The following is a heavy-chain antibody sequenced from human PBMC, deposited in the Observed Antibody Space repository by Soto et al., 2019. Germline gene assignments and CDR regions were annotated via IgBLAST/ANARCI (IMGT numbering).Heavy chain of an antibody. CDR1: GYSFTSYW. CDR3: ARTAAAGKYYYGVDV. V-gene: IGHV5-51*01. J-gene: IGHJ6*02. D-gene: IGHD6-13*01. CDR2: IYPGDSDT. Sequence: HGESLKISCKGSGYSFTSYWIGWVLQIPWKGLEWMGIIYPGDSDTRYSPSFQGQVTISADKSISTAYLQWSSLKASDTAMYYCARTAAAGKYYYGVDVWGQGTTVTVSS.